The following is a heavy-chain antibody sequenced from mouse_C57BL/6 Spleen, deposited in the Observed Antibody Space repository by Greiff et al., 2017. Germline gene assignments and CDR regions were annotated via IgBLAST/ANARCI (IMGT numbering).Heavy chain of an antibody. CDR1: GYAFSSYW. J-gene: IGHJ3*01. CDR2: IYPGDGDT. Sequence: VQLQQSGAELVKPGASVKISCKASGYAFSSYWMNWVKQRPGKGLEWIGQIYPGDGDTNYNGKFKGKATLTADKSSSTAYMQLSSLTSEDSAVYFCARSSLNYYGSSPWFAYWGQGTLVTVSA. D-gene: IGHD1-1*01. V-gene: IGHV1-80*01. CDR3: ARSSLNYYGSSPWFAY.